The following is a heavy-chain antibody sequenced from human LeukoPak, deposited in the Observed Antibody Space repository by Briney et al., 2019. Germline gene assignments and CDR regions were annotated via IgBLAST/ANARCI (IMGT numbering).Heavy chain of an antibody. V-gene: IGHV4-59*01. CDR3: ARAIYSSPPYFDY. Sequence: PSETLSLTCTVSGGSISSYYWSWIRQPPGKGLEWIGYIYYSGSTNYNPSLQSRVAISVDTSKNQFSLKLSSVTAADTAVYYCARAIYSSPPYFDYWGQGTLVTVSS. CDR2: IYYSGST. J-gene: IGHJ4*02. CDR1: GGSISSYY. D-gene: IGHD6-13*01.